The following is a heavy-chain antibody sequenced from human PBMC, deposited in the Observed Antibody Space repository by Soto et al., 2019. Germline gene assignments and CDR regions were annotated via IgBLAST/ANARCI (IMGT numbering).Heavy chain of an antibody. D-gene: IGHD4-17*01. CDR2: ISTYNTNT. J-gene: IGHJ4*02. Sequence: VASVKVSCKASGERFSTYGISWVRQAPGQGLEWMGWISTYNTNTNYAPKFQGRLLLTTDTSTTTAHMELRSLRPDDTAVYYCARWAGQVRDYGGPLDYWGQGTLVTVSS. V-gene: IGHV1-18*04. CDR1: GERFSTYG. CDR3: ARWAGQVRDYGGPLDY.